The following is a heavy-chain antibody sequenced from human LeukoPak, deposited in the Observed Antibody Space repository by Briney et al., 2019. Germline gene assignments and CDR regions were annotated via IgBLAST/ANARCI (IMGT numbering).Heavy chain of an antibody. V-gene: IGHV3-74*01. CDR3: VRGRFCSSGGCYGDY. D-gene: IGHD2-15*01. CDR2: INSDGRST. CDR1: GLTLSTYW. J-gene: IGHJ4*02. Sequence: GGSLRPSCAASGLTLSTYWTHWARQRPGKGMVWVSRINSDGRSTSYADCVKGRFTISRDNAKNTVYLQMNSLRAEDTAVYYCVRGRFCSSGGCYGDYWPQGTLVSVFS.